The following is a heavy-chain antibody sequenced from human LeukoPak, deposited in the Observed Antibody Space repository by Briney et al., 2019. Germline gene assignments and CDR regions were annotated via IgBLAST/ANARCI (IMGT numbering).Heavy chain of an antibody. CDR1: GGSISSYY. CDR3: AREGSGSSNAEPSDY. D-gene: IGHD1-26*01. CDR2: IYYSGST. J-gene: IGHJ4*02. V-gene: IGHV4-59*01. Sequence: SETLSLTCTVSGGSISSYYWSWIRQPPGKGLEWIGYIYYSGSTNYNPSLKSRVTISVDTSKNQFSLKLSSVTAADTAVYYCAREGSGSSNAEPSDYWGQGTLVTVSS.